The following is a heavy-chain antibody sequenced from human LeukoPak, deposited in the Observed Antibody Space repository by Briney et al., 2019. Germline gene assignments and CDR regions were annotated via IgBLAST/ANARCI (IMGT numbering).Heavy chain of an antibody. V-gene: IGHV1-18*01. CDR1: GYTFSSYS. Sequence: ASVTVSCMASGYTFSSYSISWVWQAPGQGLELVWRISAYNGNTNYAQKLQGRVTMTTDTSTSTAYMELRSLRSDDTAVYYCARDVVAAAGNWFDPWGQGTLVTVSS. CDR2: ISAYNGNT. J-gene: IGHJ5*02. CDR3: ARDVVAAAGNWFDP. D-gene: IGHD6-13*01.